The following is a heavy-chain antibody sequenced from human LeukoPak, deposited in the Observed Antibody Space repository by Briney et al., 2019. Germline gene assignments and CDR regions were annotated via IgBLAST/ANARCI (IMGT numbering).Heavy chain of an antibody. CDR3: ARDPYYYDSSGYSARMGY. V-gene: IGHV1-3*01. D-gene: IGHD3-22*01. J-gene: IGHJ4*02. CDR2: INAGNGNT. CDR1: GYTFTSYA. Sequence: ASVKVSCKASGYTFTSYAMHWVRQAPGQRLEWMGWINAGNGNTKYSQKFQGRVTITRDTSASTAYMELSSLRSEDTAVYYCARDPYYYDSSGYSARMGYWGQGTLVTVSS.